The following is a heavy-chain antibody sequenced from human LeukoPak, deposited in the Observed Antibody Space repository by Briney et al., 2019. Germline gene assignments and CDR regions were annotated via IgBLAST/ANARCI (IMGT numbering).Heavy chain of an antibody. CDR2: VRSKANSYAT. D-gene: IGHD1-26*01. CDR3: TRTYSGTYYDY. CDR1: GFTFSGSA. V-gene: IGHV3-73*01. Sequence: GGSPRLSCAASGFTFSGSAMHWVRQASGKGLEWVGRVRSKANSYATAYAASVKGRLTISRDDSKNTAYLQMNSLKTEDTAVYYCTRTYSGTYYDYWGQGTLVTVSS. J-gene: IGHJ4*02.